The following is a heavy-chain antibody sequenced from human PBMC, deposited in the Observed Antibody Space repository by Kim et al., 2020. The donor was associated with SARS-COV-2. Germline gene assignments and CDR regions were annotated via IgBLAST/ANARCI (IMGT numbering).Heavy chain of an antibody. CDR1: GFTFSSYG. CDR3: AKEGAGGVAAAVHFDY. V-gene: IGHV3-30*18. J-gene: IGHJ4*02. Sequence: GGSLRLSCAASGFTFSSYGMHWVRQAPGKGLEWVAVISYDGSNKYYADSVKGRFTISRDNSKNTLYLQMNSLRAEDTAVYYCAKEGAGGVAAAVHFDYWGQGTLVTVSS. D-gene: IGHD6-13*01. CDR2: ISYDGSNK.